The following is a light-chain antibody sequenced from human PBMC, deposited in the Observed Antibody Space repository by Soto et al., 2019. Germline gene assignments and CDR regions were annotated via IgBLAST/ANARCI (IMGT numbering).Light chain of an antibody. CDR1: SSDIGGYNY. CDR2: DVG. CDR3: CSYAGSYTYV. Sequence: QSVLTQPRSVSGSPGQSVTISCTGTSSDIGGYNYVSWYQQHPGKAPKLMIYDVGKRPSGVPDRFSGSKSGNTASLTISGLQAEDEADYCCCSYAGSYTYVFGTGTRSPS. V-gene: IGLV2-11*01. J-gene: IGLJ1*01.